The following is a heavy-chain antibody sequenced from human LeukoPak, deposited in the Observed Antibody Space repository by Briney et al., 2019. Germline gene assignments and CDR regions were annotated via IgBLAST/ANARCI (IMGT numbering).Heavy chain of an antibody. CDR2: IGTAGDT. D-gene: IGHD2-15*01. CDR3: ARETRYCSGGSCYYYGMDV. J-gene: IGHJ6*02. CDR1: GFTFSSYD. Sequence: GGSLRLSCAASGFTFSSYDMPWVRQATGKGLEWVSAIGTAGDTYYPGSVKGRFTISRENAKNSLYLQMNSLRAGDTAVYYCARETRYCSGGSCYYYGMDVWGQGTTVTVSS. V-gene: IGHV3-13*01.